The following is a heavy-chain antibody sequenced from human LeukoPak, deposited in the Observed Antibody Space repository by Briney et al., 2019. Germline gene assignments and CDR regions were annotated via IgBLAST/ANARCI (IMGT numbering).Heavy chain of an antibody. Sequence: GGSLRLSCAASGFTFSSYGMHWVRQAPGKGLEWVAVISYDGSNKYYADSVKGRFTISRDNAKNSLYLQMNSLRAEDTAVYYCAREEPAAGTLYFDYWGQGTLVTVSS. J-gene: IGHJ4*02. D-gene: IGHD6-13*01. V-gene: IGHV3-30*03. CDR2: ISYDGSNK. CDR1: GFTFSSYG. CDR3: AREEPAAGTLYFDY.